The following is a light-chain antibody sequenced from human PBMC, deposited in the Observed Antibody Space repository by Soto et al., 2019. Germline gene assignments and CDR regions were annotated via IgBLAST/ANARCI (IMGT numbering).Light chain of an antibody. CDR1: SSDVGGYNY. V-gene: IGLV2-8*01. Sequence: QSVLTQPPSASGSPGQSVTISCTGTSSDVGGYNYVSWYQQHPGKAPKLMIYEVNKRPSGFPDRFSGSKSGNTASLTVSGLQAEDEADYYCNSYAGSPYVFGTGTKVTVL. J-gene: IGLJ1*01. CDR3: NSYAGSPYV. CDR2: EVN.